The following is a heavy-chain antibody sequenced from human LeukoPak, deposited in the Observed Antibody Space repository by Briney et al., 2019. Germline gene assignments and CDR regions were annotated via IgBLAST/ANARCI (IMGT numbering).Heavy chain of an antibody. CDR2: IYYSGST. CDR1: GASISGSGYY. J-gene: IGHJ4*02. Sequence: PSETLSLTCAVSGASISGSGYYWGWIRQPPGKGLEWTGNIYYSGSTYYNASLQSRVTISIDTSKNQFSLRLNSVTAADTAMYYCAKSGGYGLIDYWGQGTLVTVSS. D-gene: IGHD1-26*01. V-gene: IGHV4-39*01. CDR3: AKSGGYGLIDY.